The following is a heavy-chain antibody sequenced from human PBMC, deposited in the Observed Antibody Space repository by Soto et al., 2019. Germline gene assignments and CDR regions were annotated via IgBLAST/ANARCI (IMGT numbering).Heavy chain of an antibody. CDR3: ARDPHGYYDSSVDYLFDY. CDR2: IIPIFGTA. V-gene: IGHV1-69*01. CDR1: GGTFSSYA. Sequence: QVQLVQSGAEVKKPGSSVKVSCKASGGTFSSYAISWVRQAPGQGLEWMGGIIPIFGTANYAQKFQGRVTITADESTSTAYMEMNSLRSEDTAVYYCARDPHGYYDSSVDYLFDYWGQGTLVTVSS. J-gene: IGHJ4*02. D-gene: IGHD3-22*01.